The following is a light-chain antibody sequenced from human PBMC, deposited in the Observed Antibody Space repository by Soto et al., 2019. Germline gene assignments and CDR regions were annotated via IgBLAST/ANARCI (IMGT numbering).Light chain of an antibody. J-gene: IGKJ1*01. CDR2: AAS. CDR1: QSISSY. CDR3: QQYNSYPWT. V-gene: IGKV1-16*01. Sequence: DIQMTQYPSSLSASVGDRVTITCRESQSISSYLNWYQQKPGKGPKLLIYAASSLQSGVPSRFSGSGSGTEFTLTISSLQPDDFATYYCQQYNSYPWTFGQGTKVDI.